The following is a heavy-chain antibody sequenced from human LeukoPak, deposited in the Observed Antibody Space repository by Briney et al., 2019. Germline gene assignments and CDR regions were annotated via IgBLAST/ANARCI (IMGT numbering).Heavy chain of an antibody. J-gene: IGHJ2*01. V-gene: IGHV3-23*01. CDR3: TVILNWYFDL. D-gene: IGHD2-21*01. Sequence: GGSLRLSCAASGFTFTNYAVAWVRQAPGQGLEWVSVIRRDGIRTNYADAVKGRFTISRDNYKNNLFLQMNSLRAEDTAVYYCTVILNWYFDLWGRGTMVTVSS. CDR1: GFTFTNYA. CDR2: IRRDGIRT.